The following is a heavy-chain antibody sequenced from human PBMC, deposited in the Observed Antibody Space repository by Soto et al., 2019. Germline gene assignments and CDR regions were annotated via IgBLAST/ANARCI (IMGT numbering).Heavy chain of an antibody. CDR1: EFTFSNYA. Sequence: GSLRLSCAASEFTFSNYAMSWIRQTPGKGLQWIGQINHSGSANYNPSLKSRVTISVHTSSSQFSLELSSVTAADTAVYYCARDQVPAALLGWFDPWGQGT. CDR2: INHSGSA. V-gene: IGHV4-34*01. J-gene: IGHJ5*02. D-gene: IGHD2-2*01. CDR3: ARDQVPAALLGWFDP.